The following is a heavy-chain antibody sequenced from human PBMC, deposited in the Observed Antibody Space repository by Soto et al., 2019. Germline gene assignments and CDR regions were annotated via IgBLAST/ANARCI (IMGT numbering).Heavy chain of an antibody. J-gene: IGHJ4*02. V-gene: IGHV4-59*02. CDR3: ARGQLLFAY. CDR2: ISHTGYT. Sequence: SETLSLTCSVSDASVSKYYWSWIRQPPGKGLEWIGYISHTGYTSYNPSLESRLTISMDKSKNQLSLNLNSVTTADTAVYYCARGQLLFAYWGQGTQVTVSS. D-gene: IGHD3-10*02. CDR1: DASVSKYY.